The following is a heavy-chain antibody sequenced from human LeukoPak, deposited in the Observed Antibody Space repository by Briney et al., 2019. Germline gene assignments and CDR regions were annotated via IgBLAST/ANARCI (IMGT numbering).Heavy chain of an antibody. D-gene: IGHD2-2*01. CDR2: IYTSGST. Sequence: PSETLSLTCTVSGGSISSGSYYWSWIRQPAGKGLEWIGRIYTSGSTNYNPSLKSRVTISVDTSKNQFSLKLSSVTAADTAVYYCARQVLDSASSSNWFDPWGQGTLVTVSS. V-gene: IGHV4-61*02. CDR1: GGSISSGSYY. CDR3: ARQVLDSASSSNWFDP. J-gene: IGHJ5*02.